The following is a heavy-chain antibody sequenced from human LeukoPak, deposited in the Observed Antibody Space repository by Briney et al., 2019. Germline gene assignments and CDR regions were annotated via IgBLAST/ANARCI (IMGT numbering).Heavy chain of an antibody. CDR3: ARRGLGRPDY. J-gene: IGHJ4*02. CDR1: GGSFSGYY. Sequence: SETLSLTCAVYGGSFSGYYWSWIRQPPGKGLEWIGEITHSGSTNYNPSLRSRVTISVDTSKKQFSLNLSSATAADTAVYYCARRGLGRPDYWGQGTLVTVSS. V-gene: IGHV4-34*01. D-gene: IGHD3/OR15-3a*01. CDR2: ITHSGST.